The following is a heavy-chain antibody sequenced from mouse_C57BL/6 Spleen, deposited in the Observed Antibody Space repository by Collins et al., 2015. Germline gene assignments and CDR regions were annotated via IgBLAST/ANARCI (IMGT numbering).Heavy chain of an antibody. CDR3: TRAGFYSNFLAWFAY. Sequence: EVQLQQSGTVLARPGASVKMSCKTSGYTFTSYWMRWVKQRPGQGLEWIGAIYPGNSDTSYNQKFKGKAKLTAVTSASTAYMELSSLTNEDSAVYYCTRAGFYSNFLAWFAYWGQGTLVTVSA. CDR2: IYPGNSDT. CDR1: GYTFTSYW. J-gene: IGHJ3*01. V-gene: IGHV1-5*01. D-gene: IGHD2-5*01.